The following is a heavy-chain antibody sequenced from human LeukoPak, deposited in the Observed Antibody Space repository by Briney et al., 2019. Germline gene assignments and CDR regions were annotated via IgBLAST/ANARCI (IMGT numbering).Heavy chain of an antibody. J-gene: IGHJ2*01. CDR3: ARSRYCSSTSCPYWYFDL. Sequence: PSETLSLTCAVYGGSFSGYYWSWIRQPPGKGLEWIGYIYYSGSTNYNPSLKSRVTISVDTSKNQFSLKLSSVTAADTAVYYCARSRYCSSTSCPYWYFDLWGRGTLVTVSS. CDR1: GGSFSGYY. CDR2: IYYSGST. D-gene: IGHD2-2*01. V-gene: IGHV4-59*01.